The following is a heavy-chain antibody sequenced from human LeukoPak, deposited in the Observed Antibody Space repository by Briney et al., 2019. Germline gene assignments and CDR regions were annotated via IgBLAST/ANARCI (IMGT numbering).Heavy chain of an antibody. CDR3: AKDFGGYLWYFDY. CDR2: ISGNGGTT. V-gene: IGHV3-23*01. Sequence: GGSLRLSCAASGFTFSSYAMSWVRQAPGKGLEWVSAISGNGGTTYYADSVKGRFTISRDNSKNTLYLQMNSLRAEDTAVYYCAKDFGGYLWYFDYWGQGTLVTVSS. CDR1: GFTFSSYA. D-gene: IGHD3-3*01. J-gene: IGHJ4*02.